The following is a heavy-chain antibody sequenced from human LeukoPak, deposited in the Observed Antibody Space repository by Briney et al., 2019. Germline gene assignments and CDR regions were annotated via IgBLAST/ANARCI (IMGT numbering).Heavy chain of an antibody. CDR3: ARWRGDYGGTFDY. Sequence: GGSLRLSCAASGFTFSSYAMSWVRQAPGKGLEWVSAISGSGGSTYYADSVKGRFTISRDNSKNTLYLQMNSLRAEDTAVYYCARWRGDYGGTFDYWGQGTLVTVSS. V-gene: IGHV3-23*01. J-gene: IGHJ4*02. D-gene: IGHD4-23*01. CDR2: ISGSGGST. CDR1: GFTFSSYA.